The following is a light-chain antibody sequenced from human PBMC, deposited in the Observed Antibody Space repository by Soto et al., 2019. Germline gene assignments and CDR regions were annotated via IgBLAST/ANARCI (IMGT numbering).Light chain of an antibody. V-gene: IGLV2-23*02. Sequence: QSVLTHPASVSGSPGQSITISCTGTSSDVGSYNLVSWYQQHPGKAPKLMIYEVSKRPSGVSNRFSGSKSGNTASLTISGLQAEDEADYYCCSYAGSSTFVVFGGGTKVTVL. CDR3: CSYAGSSTFVV. J-gene: IGLJ2*01. CDR2: EVS. CDR1: SSDVGSYNL.